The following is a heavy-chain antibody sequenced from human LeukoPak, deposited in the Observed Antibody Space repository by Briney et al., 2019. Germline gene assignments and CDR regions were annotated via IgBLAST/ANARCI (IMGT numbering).Heavy chain of an antibody. J-gene: IGHJ2*01. D-gene: IGHD3-16*02. Sequence: PSETLSLTCTVSGGSISSYYWSWIRQPPGKGLEWIGYIYYSGSTNYNPSLKSRVTISVDTSKNQLSLKLSSVTAADTAVYYCARGSPRDYDYVWGSYRSTSHWYFDLWGRGTLVTVSS. CDR3: ARGSPRDYDYVWGSYRSTSHWYFDL. CDR2: IYYSGST. CDR1: GGSISSYY. V-gene: IGHV4-59*08.